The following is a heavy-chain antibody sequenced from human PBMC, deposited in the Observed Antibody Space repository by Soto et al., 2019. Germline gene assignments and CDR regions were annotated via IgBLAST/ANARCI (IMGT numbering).Heavy chain of an antibody. CDR2: LSYDGNSQ. D-gene: IGHD5-18*01. CDR1: VFTFSTYG. CDR3: ARSISWTQIWASDY. V-gene: IGHV3-30*03. Sequence: LRISCACSVFTFSTYGMHWVRQSPGKGLECVAVLSYDGNSQYYADSVKGRFTISRDNSKNTLYLQMNSLRDDDAAVYYCARSISWTQIWASDYWGQGTLVTVSS. J-gene: IGHJ4*02.